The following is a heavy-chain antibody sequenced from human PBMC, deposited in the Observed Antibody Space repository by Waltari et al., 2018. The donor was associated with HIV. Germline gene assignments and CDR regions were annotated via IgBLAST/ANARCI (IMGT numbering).Heavy chain of an antibody. D-gene: IGHD2-8*01. CDR3: ARMGLMMYAIGAFDI. V-gene: IGHV3-7*01. CDR1: GFTFSLHW. Sequence: EVQLVESGGGLVQPGGYLRLSCAASGFTFSLHWVRWVRQAPGKGLEWVANIKQDGSEKHYVDSVKGRFTISRDNAKKSLYLQMNSLRAEDTAVYYCARMGLMMYAIGAFDIWGQGTMVTVSS. CDR2: IKQDGSEK. J-gene: IGHJ3*02.